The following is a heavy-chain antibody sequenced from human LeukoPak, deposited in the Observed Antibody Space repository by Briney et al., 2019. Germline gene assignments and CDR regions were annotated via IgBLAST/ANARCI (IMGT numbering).Heavy chain of an antibody. CDR3: ARAGALWFGELYHY. Sequence: GGSLRLSCAASGFTFSSYWMSWVRQAPGKGLEWVANIKQDGSEKYYVDSVKGRFIISRDNAKNSLYLQMNSLRAEDTAVYYCARAGALWFGELYHYWGQGTLVTVSS. V-gene: IGHV3-7*01. J-gene: IGHJ4*02. CDR2: IKQDGSEK. D-gene: IGHD3-10*01. CDR1: GFTFSSYW.